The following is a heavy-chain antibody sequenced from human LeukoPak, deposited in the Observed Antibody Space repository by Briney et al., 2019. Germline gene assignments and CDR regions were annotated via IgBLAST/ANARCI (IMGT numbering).Heavy chain of an antibody. D-gene: IGHD6-6*01. CDR2: IRSKANSYAT. CDR1: GFTFSGSA. V-gene: IGHV3-73*01. J-gene: IGHJ4*02. CDR3: TRDLEYSSPRVDY. Sequence: RGSLKLSCAASGFTFSGSAMHWVRRASGKGLEWVGRIRSKANSYATAYAASVKGRFTISRDDSKNTAYLQMNSLKTEDTAVYYCTRDLEYSSPRVDYWGQGTLVTVSS.